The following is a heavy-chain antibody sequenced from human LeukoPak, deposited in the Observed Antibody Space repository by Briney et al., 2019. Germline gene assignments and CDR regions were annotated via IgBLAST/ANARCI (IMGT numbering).Heavy chain of an antibody. Sequence: VRSLRLSCAASGFTFSSYAMHWVRQAPGKGLEWVAVISYDGSNKYYADSVKGRFTISRDNSKNTLYLQMNSLRAEDTAVYYCARAQSYYYGSGSYLVYWGQGTLVTVSS. D-gene: IGHD3-10*01. CDR3: ARAQSYYYGSGSYLVY. V-gene: IGHV3-30-3*01. CDR1: GFTFSSYA. J-gene: IGHJ4*02. CDR2: ISYDGSNK.